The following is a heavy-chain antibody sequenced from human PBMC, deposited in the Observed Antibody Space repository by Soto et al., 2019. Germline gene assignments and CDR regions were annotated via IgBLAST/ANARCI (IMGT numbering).Heavy chain of an antibody. CDR1: GGSFSGYY. D-gene: IGHD6-13*01. Sequence: SETLSITCAVYGGSFSGYYWSWIRQPPGKGLEWIGEINHSGSTNYNPSLKSRVTISVDTSKNQFSLKLSSVTAADTAVYYCARVWGDSSSWYYFDYWGQGTLVTVSS. CDR3: ARVWGDSSSWYYFDY. CDR2: INHSGST. J-gene: IGHJ4*02. V-gene: IGHV4-34*01.